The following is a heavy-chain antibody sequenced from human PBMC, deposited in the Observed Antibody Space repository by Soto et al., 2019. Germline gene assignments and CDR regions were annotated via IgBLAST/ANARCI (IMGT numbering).Heavy chain of an antibody. J-gene: IGHJ4*02. CDR3: ARHPYDILTGYFSSVFDY. D-gene: IGHD3-9*01. V-gene: IGHV4-39*01. CDR1: GGSISSSSYY. Sequence: PSETLSLTCTVSGGSISSSSYYWGWIRQPPGKGLEWIGSIYYSGSTYYNPSLKSRVTISVDTSKNQFSLKLSSVTAADTAVYYCARHPYDILTGYFSSVFDYWGQGTLVTVSS. CDR2: IYYSGST.